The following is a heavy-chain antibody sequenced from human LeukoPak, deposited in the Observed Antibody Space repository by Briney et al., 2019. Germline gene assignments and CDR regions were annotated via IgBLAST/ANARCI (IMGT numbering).Heavy chain of an antibody. D-gene: IGHD6-19*01. CDR3: ARESSVSGWYIY. V-gene: IGHV3-53*04. J-gene: IGHJ4*02. Sequence: PGGSLRLSCAASGFTVSNSFMGWVRQAPGTRLEWVSGIYAGGTTYYADSVQGRFTISRHNSENTLYLQMNSLRPEDTAVYYCARESSVSGWYIYWGQGTLVTVSS. CDR2: IYAGGTT. CDR1: GFTVSNSF.